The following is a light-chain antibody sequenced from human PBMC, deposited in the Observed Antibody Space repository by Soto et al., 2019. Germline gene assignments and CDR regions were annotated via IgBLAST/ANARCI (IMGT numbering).Light chain of an antibody. V-gene: IGLV2-11*01. J-gene: IGLJ3*02. CDR3: CSYGGSYTV. Sequence: QSALTQPRSVSGSPGQSVTISCTGTSSDVGGYNYVSWYQQHPGKAPKLMIYDVSQRPSGVPDRFSGSKSGNTASLTISGLQVEDEADYFCCSYGGSYTVFGGGTKLTVL. CDR1: SSDVGGYNY. CDR2: DVS.